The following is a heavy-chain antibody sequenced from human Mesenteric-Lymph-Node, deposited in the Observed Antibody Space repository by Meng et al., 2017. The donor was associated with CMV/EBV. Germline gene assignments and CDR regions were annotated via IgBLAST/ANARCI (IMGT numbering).Heavy chain of an antibody. V-gene: IGHV5-51*01. D-gene: IGHD3-10*01. CDR2: IYVGDSDS. Sequence: GGSLRLSCKGSGYSFSSYWIAWVRQMPGKGLEWMGIIYVGDSDSRYSPSFQGQVTISADKSISTAYLQWSSLKASDSGVYYCARQGYYGGGSYSDYWGQGTLVTVSS. CDR1: GYSFSSYW. CDR3: ARQGYYGGGSYSDY. J-gene: IGHJ4*02.